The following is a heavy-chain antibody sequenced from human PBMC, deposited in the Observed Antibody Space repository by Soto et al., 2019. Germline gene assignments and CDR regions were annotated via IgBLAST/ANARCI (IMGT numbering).Heavy chain of an antibody. CDR3: ARQPVVGTAFFDY. Sequence: ASVKVSCKASGYTFTSYGISWVRQAPGQGLEWMGWISAYNGNTNYAQKLQGRVTMTTDTSTITAHMELRSLRSDDTAVYYCARQPVVGTAFFDYWGQGPLVTVSS. CDR1: GYTFTSYG. J-gene: IGHJ4*02. V-gene: IGHV1-18*01. CDR2: ISAYNGNT. D-gene: IGHD6-19*01.